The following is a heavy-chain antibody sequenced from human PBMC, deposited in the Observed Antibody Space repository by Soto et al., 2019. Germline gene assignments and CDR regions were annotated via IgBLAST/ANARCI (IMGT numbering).Heavy chain of an antibody. CDR2: ISAYNGNT. CDR3: ASGWFGEFVYQFDY. J-gene: IGHJ4*02. CDR1: GYTFTSYG. D-gene: IGHD3-10*01. Sequence: ASVKVSCKASGYTFTSYGISWVRQAPGQGLEWMGWISAYNGNTNYAQKFQGRVTMTTDTSTSTAYMELRSLGSDDTAVYYCASGWFGEFVYQFDYWGQGTLVTV. V-gene: IGHV1-18*01.